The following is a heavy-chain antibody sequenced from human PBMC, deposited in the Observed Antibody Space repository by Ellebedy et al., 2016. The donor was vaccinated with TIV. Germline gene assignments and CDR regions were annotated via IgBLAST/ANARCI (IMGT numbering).Heavy chain of an antibody. J-gene: IGHJ2*01. CDR2: ISGGEDKT. D-gene: IGHD2-15*01. V-gene: IGHV1-18*01. Sequence: ASVKVSXKASGYTFTSYGITWVRQAPGQGLEWMGRISGGEDKTNYAQRLQGRVTMTTDTSTSTAYMDLRSLRSDDTAVYYCALKRGGWYSDLWGRGTLVTVSS. CDR1: GYTFTSYG. CDR3: ALKRGGWYSDL.